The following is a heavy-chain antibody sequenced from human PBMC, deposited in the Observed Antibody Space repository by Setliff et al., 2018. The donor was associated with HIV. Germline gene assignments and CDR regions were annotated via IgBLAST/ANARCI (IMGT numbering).Heavy chain of an antibody. Sequence: SETLSLTCTVSGGSISSNIYFWGWIRQPPGKGLECIGSIYYSWSAYYNSSLRRRLTISVDTSKNKFSLKLKSVTAADTAVYYCASQVTGYHDFWSGYLGYFDYWGQGLLVTVSS. D-gene: IGHD3-3*01. CDR1: GGSISSNIYF. V-gene: IGHV4-39*01. J-gene: IGHJ4*02. CDR2: IYYSWSA. CDR3: ASQVTGYHDFWSGYLGYFDY.